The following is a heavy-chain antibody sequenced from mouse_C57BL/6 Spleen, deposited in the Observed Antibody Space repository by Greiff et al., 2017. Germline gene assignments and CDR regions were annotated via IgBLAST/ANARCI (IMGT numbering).Heavy chain of an antibody. V-gene: IGHV1-53*01. CDR3: ARRYGSGRDYFGC. CDR2: INPSNGVT. D-gene: IGHD1-1*01. Sequence: VQLQQPGTELVKPGASVKLSCKASGYTFTSYWMHWVKQRPGQGLEWIGNINPSNGVTNYNEKFKSKATLTVDKSSSPAYMQLSSLTSEDSAVYDCARRYGSGRDYFGCWGQGTTLTVSS. J-gene: IGHJ2*01. CDR1: GYTFTSYW.